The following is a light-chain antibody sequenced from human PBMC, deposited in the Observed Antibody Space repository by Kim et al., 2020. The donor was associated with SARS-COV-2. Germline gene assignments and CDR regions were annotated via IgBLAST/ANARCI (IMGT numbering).Light chain of an antibody. V-gene: IGLV7-46*01. Sequence: PGGTVTLTCASSTGPVTGSHYPYWFHQKPGQAPRTLIYDTDKKHSWTPARFSGSLLGDKAALTLSGAQPDDEAEYFCLVSYGDNRVFGGGTQLTVL. CDR1: TGPVTGSHY. J-gene: IGLJ2*01. CDR3: LVSYGDNRV. CDR2: DTD.